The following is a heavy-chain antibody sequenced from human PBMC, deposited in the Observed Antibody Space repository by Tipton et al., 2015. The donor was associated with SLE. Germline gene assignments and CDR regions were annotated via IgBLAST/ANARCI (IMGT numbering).Heavy chain of an antibody. CDR2: IYHSGST. Sequence: TLSLTCTVPGGSISTTSHYWAWIRQPPGKGLECLGTIYHSGSTYYNPSLESRVTISVDTSKNQFSLKLSSVTAADTAVYYCARERLYSSSWFSDWGQGTLVTVSS. CDR1: GGSISTTSHY. J-gene: IGHJ4*02. V-gene: IGHV4-39*07. D-gene: IGHD6-13*01. CDR3: ARERLYSSSWFSD.